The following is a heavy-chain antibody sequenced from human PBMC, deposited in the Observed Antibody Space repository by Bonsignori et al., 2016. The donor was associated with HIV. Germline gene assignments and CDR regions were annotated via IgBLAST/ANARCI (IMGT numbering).Heavy chain of an antibody. CDR2: ISAYNGNT. CDR3: ARALAPLDYYDSSGYDAFDI. V-gene: IGHV1-18*01. J-gene: IGHJ3*02. D-gene: IGHD3-22*01. Sequence: WVRQAPGQGLEWMGWISAYNGNTNYAQKLQGRVTMTTDTSTSTAYMELRSLRSDDTAVYYCARALAPLDYYDSSGYDAFDIWGQGTMVTVSS.